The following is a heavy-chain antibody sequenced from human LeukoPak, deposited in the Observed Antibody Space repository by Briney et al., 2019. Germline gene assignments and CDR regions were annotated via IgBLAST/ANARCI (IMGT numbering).Heavy chain of an antibody. Sequence: GSGPTLVNPTQTLTLTCTFSGFSLSTSGMCVSWIRQPPGKALEWLARIDWDDDKYYSTSLKTRLTISKDTSKNQVVLTMTNMDPVDTATYYCARIRGGYSYGHERAFDIWGQGTMVTVSS. CDR1: GFSLSTSGMC. V-gene: IGHV2-70*11. CDR2: IDWDDDK. CDR3: ARIRGGYSYGHERAFDI. D-gene: IGHD5-18*01. J-gene: IGHJ3*02.